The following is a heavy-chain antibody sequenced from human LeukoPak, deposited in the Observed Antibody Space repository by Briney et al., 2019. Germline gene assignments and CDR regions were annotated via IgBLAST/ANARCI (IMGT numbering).Heavy chain of an antibody. J-gene: IGHJ5*02. D-gene: IGHD1-7*01. CDR2: IIPIFGTA. V-gene: IGHV1-69*05. Sequence: SVKVSCKASGGTFSSYAISWVRQAPGQGLEWMGGIIPIFGTANYAQKFQGRVTITTDESTSTAYMELSSLRSEDTAVYYCARDSGITGTPNWFDPWGQGTLVTVSS. CDR1: GGTFSSYA. CDR3: ARDSGITGTPNWFDP.